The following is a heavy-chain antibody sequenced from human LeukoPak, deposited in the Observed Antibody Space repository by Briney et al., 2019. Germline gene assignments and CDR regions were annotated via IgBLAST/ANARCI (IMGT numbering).Heavy chain of an antibody. Sequence: ASVKVSCKASGYTFTSYYMHWVRQAPGQGLEWMGIINPSGGSTSYAQKFQGRVTMTRDTSTSTVYMELSSLRSEDTAVYYCARQYHTLNWNDVYYFDYWGQGTLVTVSS. CDR1: GYTFTSYY. J-gene: IGHJ4*02. V-gene: IGHV1-46*01. CDR2: INPSGGST. CDR3: ARQYHTLNWNDVYYFDY. D-gene: IGHD1-20*01.